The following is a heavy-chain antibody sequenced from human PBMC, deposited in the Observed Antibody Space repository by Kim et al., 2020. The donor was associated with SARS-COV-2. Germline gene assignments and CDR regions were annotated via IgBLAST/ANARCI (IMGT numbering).Heavy chain of an antibody. V-gene: IGHV3-48*01. J-gene: IGHJ4*02. Sequence: IYYADVVKGRLTISRDNAENSLFLQMNGLRAEDTALYYCATVLSKDSNYWGQGTLVIVSS. CDR2: I. D-gene: IGHD2-15*01. CDR3: ATVLSKDSNY.